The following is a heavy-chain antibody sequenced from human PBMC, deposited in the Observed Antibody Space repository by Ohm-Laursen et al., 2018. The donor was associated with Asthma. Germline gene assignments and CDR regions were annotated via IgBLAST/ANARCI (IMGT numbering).Heavy chain of an antibody. Sequence: SLRLSCTASGFKFSDYYMSWIRQAPGKGLEYVSHISSDSIHTKYADSVKGRFTISRDNAKNTLYLQMNSLRAEDTALYYCARIGPEWELPGREYSLHHWGEGTLATVSS. CDR1: GFKFSDYY. CDR3: ARIGPEWELPGREYSLHH. V-gene: IGHV3-11*06. J-gene: IGHJ1*01. D-gene: IGHD1-26*01. CDR2: ISSDSIHT.